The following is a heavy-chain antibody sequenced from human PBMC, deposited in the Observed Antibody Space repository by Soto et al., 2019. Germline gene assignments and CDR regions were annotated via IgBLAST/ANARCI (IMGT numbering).Heavy chain of an antibody. CDR2: IYYSGST. V-gene: IGHV4-59*01. D-gene: IGHD3-22*01. Sequence: SETLSLTCTVSGGSISSYYWSWIRQPPGKGLEWIGYIYYSGSTNYNPSLKSRVTISVDTSKNQFSLKLSSVTAADTAVYYCARVFSYYDSSGSYFDYWGQGTLVTVSS. CDR1: GGSISSYY. CDR3: ARVFSYYDSSGSYFDY. J-gene: IGHJ4*02.